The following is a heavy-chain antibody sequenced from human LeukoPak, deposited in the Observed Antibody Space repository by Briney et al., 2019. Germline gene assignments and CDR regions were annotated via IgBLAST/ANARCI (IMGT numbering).Heavy chain of an antibody. CDR3: ARGGAHYYYGMDV. V-gene: IGHV4-59*01. CDR1: GGSISSYY. J-gene: IGHJ6*02. Sequence: SETLSLTCTVSGGSISSYYWNWIRHPPGKGLEWIGCIYYSGSTNYNPSLKSRVTKSVDTSKNQFSLKLNSVTAADTAVYYCARGGAHYYYGMDVWGQGTTVTVSS. CDR2: IYYSGST.